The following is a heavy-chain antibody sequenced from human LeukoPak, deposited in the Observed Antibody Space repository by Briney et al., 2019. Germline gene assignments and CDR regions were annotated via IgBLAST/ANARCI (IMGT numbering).Heavy chain of an antibody. Sequence: GGSLRLSCAASGFTFSSYWMSWVRQAPGKGLEWVANIKQDESEKYYVASVKGRFTISRDNAKNSLYLQMNSPRAEDTAVYYCARDKIEGPTKLDYWGQGILVTVSS. J-gene: IGHJ4*02. CDR1: GFTFSSYW. D-gene: IGHD1-1*01. CDR3: ARDKIEGPTKLDY. CDR2: IKQDESEK. V-gene: IGHV3-7*01.